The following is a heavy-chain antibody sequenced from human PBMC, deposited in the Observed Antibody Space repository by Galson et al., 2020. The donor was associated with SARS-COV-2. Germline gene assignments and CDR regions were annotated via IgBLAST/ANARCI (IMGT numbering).Heavy chain of an antibody. V-gene: IGHV1-24*01. CDR3: AVVPAARGYYYMDV. J-gene: IGHJ6*03. CDR1: GYTLTELS. Sequence: ASVKVSCKVSGYTLTELSMHWVRQAPGKGLEWMGGFDPEDGETIYAQKFQGRVTMTEDTSTDTAYMELSSLRSEDTAVYYCAVVPAARGYYYMDVWGKGTTVTVSS. D-gene: IGHD2-2*01. CDR2: FDPEDGET.